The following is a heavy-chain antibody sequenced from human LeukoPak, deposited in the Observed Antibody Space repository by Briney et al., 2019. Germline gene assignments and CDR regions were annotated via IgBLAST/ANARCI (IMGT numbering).Heavy chain of an antibody. CDR3: ARRTRSYVRY. CDR2: ISSSSSTI. CDR1: GFTFSSYT. Sequence: GGSLRLSCAASGFTFSSYTMNWVRQAAGKGREWVSYISSSSSTIYYADSVKGRFTTSRDNAKNSLYLQMNSLRDKDTAVYYCARRTRSYVRYWGQGTLVTVSS. J-gene: IGHJ4*02. D-gene: IGHD3-16*01. V-gene: IGHV3-48*02.